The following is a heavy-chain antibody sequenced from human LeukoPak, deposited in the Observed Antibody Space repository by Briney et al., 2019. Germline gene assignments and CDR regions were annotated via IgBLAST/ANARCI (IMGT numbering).Heavy chain of an antibody. J-gene: IGHJ4*02. V-gene: IGHV3-23*01. D-gene: IGHD3-10*01. CDR3: ASGESMERFDY. Sequence: GGSLRLSCAASGFTFVTFAMSWVRQAPGKGLEWVSIISASGDITKYADSVKGRFTISRDNAKNSLYLQMNSLRDEDTAVYYCASGESMERFDYWGQGTLVTVSS. CDR1: GFTFVTFA. CDR2: ISASGDIT.